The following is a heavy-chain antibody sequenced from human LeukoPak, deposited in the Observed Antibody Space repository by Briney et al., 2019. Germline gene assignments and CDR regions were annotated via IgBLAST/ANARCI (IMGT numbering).Heavy chain of an antibody. D-gene: IGHD5-12*01. Sequence: GGSLRLSCAASGFTFSSYSMNWVRQAPGKGLEWVSSISSSSSYIYYADSVKGRFTISRDNAKNSLYLQMNSLRAEDTAVYYCARDQGGYWAFDYWGQGTLVTVSS. V-gene: IGHV3-21*01. CDR3: ARDQGGYWAFDY. CDR2: ISSSSSYI. CDR1: GFTFSSYS. J-gene: IGHJ4*02.